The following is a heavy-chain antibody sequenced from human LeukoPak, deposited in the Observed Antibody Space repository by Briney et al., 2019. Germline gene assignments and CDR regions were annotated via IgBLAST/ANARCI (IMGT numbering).Heavy chain of an antibody. CDR3: ATSIVVVPAANADYYYYMDV. D-gene: IGHD2-2*01. J-gene: IGHJ6*03. Sequence: SVKVSCKASGGTFSSYAISWVRQAPGQGLEWMGGIIPIFGTANYAQKFQGRVTITTDESTSTAYMELSSLRSEDTAVYYCATSIVVVPAANADYYYYMDVWGKGTTVTVSS. CDR1: GGTFSSYA. CDR2: IIPIFGTA. V-gene: IGHV1-69*05.